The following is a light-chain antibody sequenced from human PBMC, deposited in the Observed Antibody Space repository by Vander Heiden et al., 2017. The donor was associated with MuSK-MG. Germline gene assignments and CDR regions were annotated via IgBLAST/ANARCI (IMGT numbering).Light chain of an antibody. CDR1: SSNIGAGDD. Sequence: QSVLTQPPSVSGAPGQRVIISCTGSSSNIGAGDDVHWYHQVPGTAPKLLIYGNSNRPSGVPDRFSGSKSVTSASLAITGLQAEDEADYYCQSYDSSLSGYVFGPGTKVTVL. V-gene: IGLV1-40*01. CDR2: GNS. CDR3: QSYDSSLSGYV. J-gene: IGLJ1*01.